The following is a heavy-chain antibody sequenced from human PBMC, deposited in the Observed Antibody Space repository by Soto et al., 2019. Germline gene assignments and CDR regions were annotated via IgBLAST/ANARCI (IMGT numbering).Heavy chain of an antibody. J-gene: IGHJ4*02. Sequence: QVQLVESGGGVVQPGRSLRLSCAASGFTFSSYGMHWVRQAPGKGLEWLAVISYDGSNKYYADSVKGRFTISRDNSKNTLYLKMNSLSAEDTDVYYCASGYDLDYGGQGTLVTVSS. CDR2: ISYDGSNK. D-gene: IGHD2-2*03. V-gene: IGHV3-30*03. CDR1: GFTFSSYG. CDR3: ASGYDLDY.